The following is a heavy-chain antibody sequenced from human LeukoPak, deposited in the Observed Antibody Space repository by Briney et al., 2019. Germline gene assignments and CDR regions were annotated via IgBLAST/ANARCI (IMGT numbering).Heavy chain of an antibody. CDR3: ARYVTMIVAYDY. D-gene: IGHD3-22*01. CDR1: GDSISNTNYY. J-gene: IGHJ4*02. Sequence: SETLSLTCTVSGDSISNTNYYWGWIRQPPGKGLEWIGSIYYSGGTYYNPSLKSRVTISVDTSKNQFSLKLSSVTAADTAVYYCARYVTMIVAYDYWGQGTLVTVSS. V-gene: IGHV4-39*07. CDR2: IYYSGGT.